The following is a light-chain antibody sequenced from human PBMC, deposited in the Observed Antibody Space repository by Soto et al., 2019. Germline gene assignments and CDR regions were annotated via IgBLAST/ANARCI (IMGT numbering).Light chain of an antibody. CDR1: QSVSNF. CDR3: QQRSNWPIT. CDR2: DTS. V-gene: IGKV3-11*01. J-gene: IGKJ5*01. Sequence: EIVLTQSRGTLSLSPGKRATLSCRASQSVSNFLAWYQQKPGQAPRIIIYDTSNRATGIPARFSGSGSGTDVTITINNLDTEDVSVYYCQQRSNWPITFGQGTRLEIK.